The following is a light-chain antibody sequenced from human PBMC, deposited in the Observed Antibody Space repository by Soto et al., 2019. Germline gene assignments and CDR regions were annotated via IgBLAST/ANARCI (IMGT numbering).Light chain of an antibody. CDR1: SSDVGGYNY. CDR3: SSYTSSSTLV. V-gene: IGLV2-14*01. Sequence: HSVLTQAASVSGSPRQSLTISCTGTSSDVGGYNYVSWYQQHPGKAPKLMIYDVSNRPSGVSNRFSGSKSGNTASLTISGLQAEDEADYYCSSYTSSSTLVFGTGTKVTVL. J-gene: IGLJ1*01. CDR2: DVS.